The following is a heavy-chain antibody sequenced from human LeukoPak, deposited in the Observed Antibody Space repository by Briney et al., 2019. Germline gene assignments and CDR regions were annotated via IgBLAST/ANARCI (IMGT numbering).Heavy chain of an antibody. Sequence: ASVTVSFKATGYTFTSYDINWVRQATGQGLEWMGWMNPNSGNTGYAQKFQGRVTMTRNTSISTAYMELSSLRSEATAVYYCARGPYSSGWYIVWGQGTLVTVS. D-gene: IGHD6-19*01. CDR3: ARGPYSSGWYIV. V-gene: IGHV1-8*01. CDR1: GYTFTSYD. CDR2: MNPNSGNT. J-gene: IGHJ4*02.